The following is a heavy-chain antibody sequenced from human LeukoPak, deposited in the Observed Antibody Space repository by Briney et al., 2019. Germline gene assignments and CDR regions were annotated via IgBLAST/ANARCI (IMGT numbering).Heavy chain of an antibody. Sequence: SETLSLTCAVYGGSFSGYYWSWFRQPPGKGLKWFGEINHSGSAYYTPSLKSRVPLSVGTSKNQFSLKLSSVTAADTAVYYCARGLGDTAMVNYYGMDVWGQGTTVAVSS. D-gene: IGHD5-18*01. CDR1: GGSFSGYY. CDR3: ARGLGDTAMVNYYGMDV. CDR2: INHSGSA. J-gene: IGHJ6*02. V-gene: IGHV4-34*01.